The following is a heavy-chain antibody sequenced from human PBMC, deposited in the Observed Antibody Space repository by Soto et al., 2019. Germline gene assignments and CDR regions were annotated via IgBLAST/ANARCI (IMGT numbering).Heavy chain of an antibody. V-gene: IGHV1-18*01. D-gene: IGHD2-2*02. J-gene: IGHJ4*02. Sequence: QIQLVQSGTEVREPGASVKVSCQASGYTFTSYGIIWVRQAPGQGLELMGWISGYNNNKNYAQKYQARVTMTTDTSTRTAYMERRSLRSDDTAVYYCARVRAIAPDDGDSWGQGTLVTVSS. CDR2: ISGYNNNK. CDR3: ARVRAIAPDDGDS. CDR1: GYTFTSYG.